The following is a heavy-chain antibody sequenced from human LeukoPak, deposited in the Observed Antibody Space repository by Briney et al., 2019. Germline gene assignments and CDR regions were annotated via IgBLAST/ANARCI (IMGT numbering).Heavy chain of an antibody. CDR2: ISDNGDTT. D-gene: IGHD6-6*01. CDR1: GFTFSTYA. J-gene: IGHJ5*02. CDR3: ARERIATPSLDP. Sequence: GGSLRLSCAASGFTFSTYAMHWVRQAPGKGLEYVSGISDNGDTTYYANSVKGRFTISRDNSKNTLFLQMSSLRTEYMAVYYCARERIATPSLDPWGQGILVTVSS. V-gene: IGHV3-64*01.